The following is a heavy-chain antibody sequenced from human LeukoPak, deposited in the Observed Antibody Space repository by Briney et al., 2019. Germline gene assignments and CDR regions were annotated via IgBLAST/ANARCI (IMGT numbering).Heavy chain of an antibody. CDR3: ASSHIPTGQGWLFYYYMDV. Sequence: GGSLRLSCAASGFTFSSNAMHWVRQAPGKGLEYVSAISSNGDSTYYANSVKGRFTISRDNSKNTLYLQMGSLRAEDTAVYYCASSHIPTGQGWLFYYYMDVWGKGTTVTVSS. V-gene: IGHV3-64*01. D-gene: IGHD1-1*01. CDR2: ISSNGDST. CDR1: GFTFSSNA. J-gene: IGHJ6*03.